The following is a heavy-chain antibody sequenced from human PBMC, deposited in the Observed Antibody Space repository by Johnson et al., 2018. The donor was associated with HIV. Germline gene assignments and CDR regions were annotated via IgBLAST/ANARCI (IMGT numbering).Heavy chain of an antibody. J-gene: IGHJ3*02. Sequence: QVHLVESGGGLVQPGGSLRLSCAASGFTFSSYAMHWVRQAPGKGLEWVAVISYDGSNKYYADSVKGRFTISRDNSKNTLYLQMNSLRAEDTAVYYCARDKGIAARPDAFDIWGQGTMVTVSS. D-gene: IGHD6-6*01. V-gene: IGHV3-30*04. CDR2: ISYDGSNK. CDR3: ARDKGIAARPDAFDI. CDR1: GFTFSSYA.